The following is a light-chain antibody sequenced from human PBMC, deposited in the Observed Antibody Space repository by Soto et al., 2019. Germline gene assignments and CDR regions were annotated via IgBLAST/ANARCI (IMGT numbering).Light chain of an antibody. CDR2: AAF. CDR3: QQTNTFPLT. V-gene: IGKV1D-12*01. CDR1: HDISSY. Sequence: DIQMTQSPSSVSASVGDRVTITCRASHDISSYLAWYQRKPGKAPKVLIYAAFSLQSGVPSRFSGSGSGTDFTLTISSLQPEDFATYYCQQTNTFPLTFGGGTKVEIK. J-gene: IGKJ4*01.